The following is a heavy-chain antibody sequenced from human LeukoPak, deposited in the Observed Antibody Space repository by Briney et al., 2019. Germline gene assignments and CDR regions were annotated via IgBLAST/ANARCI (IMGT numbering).Heavy chain of an antibody. CDR3: WYYYDSSGYYDFDY. D-gene: IGHD3-22*01. CDR1: GFTFSSYS. Sequence: GGSLRLSCAASGFTFSSYSMNWVRQAPGKGLEWVSSISSSSSYIYYADSVKGRFTISRDNAKNSLYLQMNSLRAEDTAVYYCWYYYDSSGYYDFDYWGQGTLVTVSS. V-gene: IGHV3-21*01. J-gene: IGHJ4*02. CDR2: ISSSSSYI.